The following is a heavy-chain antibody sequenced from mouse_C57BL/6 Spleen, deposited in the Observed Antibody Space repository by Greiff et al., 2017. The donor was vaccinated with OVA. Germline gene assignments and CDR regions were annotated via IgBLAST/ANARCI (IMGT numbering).Heavy chain of an antibody. CDR1: GFTFSSYA. V-gene: IGHV5-9-1*02. CDR3: TREGYYGSSYDY. CDR2: ISSGGDYI. D-gene: IGHD1-1*01. Sequence: EVKLVESGEGLVKPGGSLKLSCAASGFTFSSYAMSWVRQTPEKRLEWVAYISSGGDYIYYADTVKGRFTISRDNARNTLYLQMRSLKSEDTAMYYCTREGYYGSSYDYWGQGTTLTVSS. J-gene: IGHJ2*01.